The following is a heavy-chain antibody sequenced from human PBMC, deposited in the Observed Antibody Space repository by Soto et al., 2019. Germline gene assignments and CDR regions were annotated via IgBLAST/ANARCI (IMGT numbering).Heavy chain of an antibody. V-gene: IGHV3-74*01. CDR2: INTDGSIT. D-gene: IGHD6-13*01. J-gene: IGHJ4*02. Sequence: GGSLRLSCAASGFTFSSYWIHWVRQAPGKGLVWVSRINTDGSITSYADSVKGRFTISRDNAKHTEILQKNNLRAVDTAVFYCARGGSGSSSSWYVRWGQGTLVTVSS. CDR1: GFTFSSYW. CDR3: ARGGSGSSSSWYVR.